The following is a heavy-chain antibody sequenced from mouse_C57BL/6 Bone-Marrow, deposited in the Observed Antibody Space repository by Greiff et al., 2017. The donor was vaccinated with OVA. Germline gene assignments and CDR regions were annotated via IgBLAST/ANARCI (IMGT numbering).Heavy chain of an antibody. CDR2: IYPRSGNT. CDR3: ASSTLYYDYDGGAMDD. V-gene: IGHV1-81*01. D-gene: IGHD2-4*01. CDR1: GYTFTSYG. Sequence: VQLQQSGAELARPGASVKLSCKASGYTFTSYGISWVKQRTGQGLEWIGEIYPRSGNTYYNEKFKGKATLTADKSSSTAYMELRSLTSEDSAVYFCASSTLYYDYDGGAMDDWGQGTSVTVSS. J-gene: IGHJ4*01.